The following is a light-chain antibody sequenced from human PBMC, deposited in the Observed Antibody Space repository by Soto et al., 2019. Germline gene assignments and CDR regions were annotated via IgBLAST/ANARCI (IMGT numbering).Light chain of an antibody. CDR3: QQRSNWPPLT. J-gene: IGKJ5*01. CDR2: DAF. V-gene: IGKV3-11*01. Sequence: EIVLTQSPATLSLSPGERATLSCRASQSVSTFLAWYQQKPGQAPRLLIYDAFNRAADVPARVSGSGSGTDFTLTISSLEPEDFAVYYCQQRSNWPPLTFGQGTRLEIK. CDR1: QSVSTF.